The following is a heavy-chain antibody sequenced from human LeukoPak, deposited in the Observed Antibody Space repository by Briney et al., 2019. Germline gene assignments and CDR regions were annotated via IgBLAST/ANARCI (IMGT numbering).Heavy chain of an antibody. Sequence: SETLLLTGAGTGYSISSGYYWGWIRQPPGKGLEWIGSIYHSGSTYYNPSLKSRVTISVDTSKNQFSLKLSSVTAADTAVYYCARGELTTVTTGAFDIWGQGTMVTVSS. V-gene: IGHV4-38-2*01. CDR1: GYSISSGYY. J-gene: IGHJ3*02. D-gene: IGHD4-17*01. CDR3: ARGELTTVTTGAFDI. CDR2: IYHSGST.